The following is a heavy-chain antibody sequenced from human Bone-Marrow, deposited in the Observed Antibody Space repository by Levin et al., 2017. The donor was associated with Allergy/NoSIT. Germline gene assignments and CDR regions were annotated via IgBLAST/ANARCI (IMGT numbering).Heavy chain of an antibody. J-gene: IGHJ3*02. CDR1: GFTFSAYS. V-gene: IGHV3-21*06. D-gene: IGHD4-17*01. CDR3: ARVARDDLGDDDAFDI. Sequence: GGSLRLSCAASGFTFSAYSMTWFRQAPGKGLEWVASLTSRFYIYDADSVKGRFTISRDNAKNSLDLQMNSLRAEDTAVYYCARVARDDLGDDDAFDIWGQGTMVTVSS. CDR2: LTSRFYI.